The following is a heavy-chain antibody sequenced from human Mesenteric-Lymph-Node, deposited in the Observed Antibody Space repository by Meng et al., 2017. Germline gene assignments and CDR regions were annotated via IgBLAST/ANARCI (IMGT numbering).Heavy chain of an antibody. CDR1: GFTFSNYW. D-gene: IGHD4-11*01. V-gene: IGHV4-38-2*01. CDR2: VYNTGFT. CDR3: ASRTTLTTPFQ. Sequence: GSLRLSCAASGFTFSNYWMNWIRQVPGKGLEWIGSVYNTGFTSYNPSLKSRVTISIDTSKNQFSLKLTSVTAADTAIYYCASRTTLTTPFQWGRGTQVTVSS. J-gene: IGHJ4*02.